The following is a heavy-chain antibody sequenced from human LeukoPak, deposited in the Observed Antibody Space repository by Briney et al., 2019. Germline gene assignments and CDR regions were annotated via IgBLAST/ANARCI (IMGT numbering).Heavy chain of an antibody. J-gene: IGHJ6*04. CDR3: AELGITMIGGV. V-gene: IGHV3-48*03. CDR1: GFTFSSYE. CDR2: ISSSGSTI. Sequence: GGPLRLSCAASGFTFSSYEMIWVRQAPGKGLEGVSYISSSGSTIYYADSVKGRFTISRDNAKNSLYLQKNSLRAEDTAVYYCAELGITMIGGVWGKGTTVTISS. D-gene: IGHD3-10*02.